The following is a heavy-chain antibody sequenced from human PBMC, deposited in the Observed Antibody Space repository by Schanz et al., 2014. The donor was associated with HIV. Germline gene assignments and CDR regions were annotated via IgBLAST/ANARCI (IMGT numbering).Heavy chain of an antibody. CDR3: ARDWSYDPYYYYGMDV. Sequence: QVQLAESGGGVVRPGRSLRLSCAASGFTFDSFGMHWVRQAPGKGLEWVAVISYDGRNKYQAASVKGRFTVSRDNAENSLYLQMHSLRAEDTAVYYCARDWSYDPYYYYGMDVWGQGTTVTVSS. CDR1: GFTFDSFG. J-gene: IGHJ6*02. CDR2: ISYDGRNK. D-gene: IGHD5-12*01. V-gene: IGHV3-30*03.